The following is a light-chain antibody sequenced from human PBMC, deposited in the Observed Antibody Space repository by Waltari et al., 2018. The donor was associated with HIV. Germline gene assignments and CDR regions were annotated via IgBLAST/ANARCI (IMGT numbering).Light chain of an antibody. V-gene: IGKV1-9*01. CDR3: QQLNSYPIT. J-gene: IGKJ5*01. Sequence: DIQLTQSPSFLSASVGDRVTITCRASQGISSYLAWYQQKSGKAPKLLIYAASALQSGVPARFSGSGSGTVFTLTISSLQPEDFATYYCQQLNSYPITFGQGTRLEIK. CDR1: QGISSY. CDR2: AAS.